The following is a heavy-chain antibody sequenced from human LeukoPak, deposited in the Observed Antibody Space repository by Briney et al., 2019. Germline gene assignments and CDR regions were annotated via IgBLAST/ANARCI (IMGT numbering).Heavy chain of an antibody. CDR2: ISTTSRYI. Sequence: GGSLRLSCAASGYSFSSYNMNWVRQAPGKGLEWVSSISTTSRYIYYIDSAKGGFTISRDNAKNTLYLQMNSLRADDTAVYYCARERAQWLGELPRYGMDVWGQGTTVTVSS. D-gene: IGHD3-10*01. J-gene: IGHJ6*02. V-gene: IGHV3-21*06. CDR1: GYSFSSYN. CDR3: ARERAQWLGELPRYGMDV.